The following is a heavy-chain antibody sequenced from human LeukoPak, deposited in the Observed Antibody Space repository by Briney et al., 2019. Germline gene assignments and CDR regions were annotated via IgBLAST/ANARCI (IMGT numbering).Heavy chain of an antibody. V-gene: IGHV4-34*01. CDR1: GGSFSGYY. Sequence: SETLSLTCAVYGGSFSGYYWSWIRQPPGKGLEWIGEINHSGSTNYNPPLKSRVTISVDTSKNQFSLKLSSVTAADTAVYYCARGHGRRYCTNGVCLPFDYWGQGTLVTVSS. J-gene: IGHJ4*02. D-gene: IGHD2-8*01. CDR2: INHSGST. CDR3: ARGHGRRYCTNGVCLPFDY.